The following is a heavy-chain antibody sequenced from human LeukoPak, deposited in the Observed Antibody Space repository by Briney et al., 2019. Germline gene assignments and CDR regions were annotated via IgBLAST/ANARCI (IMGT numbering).Heavy chain of an antibody. D-gene: IGHD5-18*01. CDR3: AKGFSYEKEYYFDY. J-gene: IGHJ4*02. CDR2: ISWNSGSI. V-gene: IGHV3-9*01. CDR1: GFTFDDYA. Sequence: GGSLRLSCAASGFTFDDYAMHWVRQAPGKGLEWVSGISWNSGSIGYADSVKGRFTISRDNAKNSLYLQMNSLRAGDTALYYCAKGFSYEKEYYFDYWGQGTLVTVSS.